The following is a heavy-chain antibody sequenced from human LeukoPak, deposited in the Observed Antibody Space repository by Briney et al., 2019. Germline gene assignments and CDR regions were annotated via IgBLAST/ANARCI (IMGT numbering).Heavy chain of an antibody. D-gene: IGHD5-18*01. CDR2: IYSGGST. CDR3: ARVAIQLWLYFAY. J-gene: IGHJ4*02. CDR1: GFTVSSNY. Sequence: GGSLRLSCAASGFTVSSNYMSWVRQAPGKGLEWVSVIYSGGSTYYADSVKGRFTISRDNSKNTLYLQMNSPRAEDTAVYYCARVAIQLWLYFAYWGQGTLVTVSS. V-gene: IGHV3-53*01.